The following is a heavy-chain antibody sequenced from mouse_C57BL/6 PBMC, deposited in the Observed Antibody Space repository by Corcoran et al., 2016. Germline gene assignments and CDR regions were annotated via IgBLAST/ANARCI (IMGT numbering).Heavy chain of an antibody. CDR1: GYTSTDYY. CDR2: INPNNGGT. V-gene: IGHV1-26*01. D-gene: IGHD1-1*01. Sequence: EVQLQQSGPELVKPGASVKISCKASGYTSTDYYMNWVKQSHGKSLEWIGDINPNNGGTSYNQKFKGKATLTVDKSSSTAYMELRSLTSEDSAVYYCATVVDYAMDYWGQGTSVTVSS. J-gene: IGHJ4*01. CDR3: ATVVDYAMDY.